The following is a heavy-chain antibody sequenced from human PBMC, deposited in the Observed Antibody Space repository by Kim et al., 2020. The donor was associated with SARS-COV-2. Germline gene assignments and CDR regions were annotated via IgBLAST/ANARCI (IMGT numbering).Heavy chain of an antibody. CDR2: INPVSGNT. V-gene: IGHV1-3*01. CDR3: ARDHCSTISCYSLYWYFDL. Sequence: ASVKVSCKASGYTFTNYAMHWVRQAPGQRLEWMGWINPVSGNTKYSQRFHGRVTISRDTSATTSYMELSSLRSEDTAVYYCARDHCSTISCYSLYWYFDLWGRGTLVTVSS. J-gene: IGHJ2*01. D-gene: IGHD2-2*02. CDR1: GYTFTNYA.